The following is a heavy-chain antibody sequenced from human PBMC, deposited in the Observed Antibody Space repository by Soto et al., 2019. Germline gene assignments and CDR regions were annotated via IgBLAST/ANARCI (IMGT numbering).Heavy chain of an antibody. CDR3: ARGTALSGYYRYYYYYYMDV. CDR1: GFTFSSYS. D-gene: IGHD3-3*01. V-gene: IGHV3-48*04. CDR2: ISSSSSNI. J-gene: IGHJ6*03. Sequence: GGSLRLSCAASGFTFSSYSMNWVRQAPGKGLEWVSYISSSSSNIYYADSVKGRFTISRDNAKNSLYLQMNSLRAEDTAVYYCARGTALSGYYRYYYYYYMDVWGKGTTVTVSS.